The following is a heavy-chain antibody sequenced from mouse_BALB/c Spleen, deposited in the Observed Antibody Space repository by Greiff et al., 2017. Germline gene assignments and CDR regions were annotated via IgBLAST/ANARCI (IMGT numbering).Heavy chain of an antibody. Sequence: QVTLKVSGPGILQPSQTLSLTCSFSGFSLSTYSIGVGWIRQPSGKGLEWLAHIWWNDNKYYNTALKSRLTISKDTSNNQLFLKIASVDTADTATYYCARMWLNLYWYFDVGGAGTTVTVSS. D-gene: IGHD2-2*01. CDR1: GFSLSTYSIG. J-gene: IGHJ1*01. CDR2: IWWNDNK. V-gene: IGHV8-11*01. CDR3: ARMWLNLYWYFDV.